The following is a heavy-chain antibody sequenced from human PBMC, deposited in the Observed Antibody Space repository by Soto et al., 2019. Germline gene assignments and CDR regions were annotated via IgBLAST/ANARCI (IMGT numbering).Heavy chain of an antibody. CDR1: GYTFTSYS. J-gene: IGHJ3*02. D-gene: IGHD6-13*01. Sequence: ASVKVSCKASGYTFTSYSISWVRQAPGQGLEWMGWISAYNGNTNYAQKLQGRVTMTTDTSTSTAYMELRSLRSDDTAVYYCARDDSSSWYGDAFDIWGQGTMVTVSS. CDR2: ISAYNGNT. V-gene: IGHV1-18*01. CDR3: ARDDSSSWYGDAFDI.